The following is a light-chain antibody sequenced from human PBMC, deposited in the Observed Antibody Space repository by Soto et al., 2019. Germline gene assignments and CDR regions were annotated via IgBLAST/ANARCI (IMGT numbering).Light chain of an antibody. J-gene: IGLJ2*01. CDR3: SSYAGSNKGVV. CDR1: SSDVGGYNY. CDR2: EVS. Sequence: QSALTQPPSASGSTGQSVTISCTGTSSDVGGYNYVSWYQQHPGKAPTLMIYEVSKPPSGVPDRFSGSKSGNTASLTVSGLQAEDEADYYCSSYAGSNKGVVFVGGTKLTVL. V-gene: IGLV2-8*01.